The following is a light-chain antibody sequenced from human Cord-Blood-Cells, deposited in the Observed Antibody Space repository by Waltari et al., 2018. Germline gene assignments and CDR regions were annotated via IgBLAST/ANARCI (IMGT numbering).Light chain of an antibody. Sequence: QSALPQPASVSGSPGQSITISCTGTSSDVGGYNYVSWYQQHPGKAPKLMIYDVSNRPSGVSNRFSGSKSGNTASLTISGLQAEDEADYYCSSYTSSSTYVFGTGTTVTVL. CDR1: SSDVGGYNY. CDR2: DVS. CDR3: SSYTSSSTYV. V-gene: IGLV2-14*01. J-gene: IGLJ1*01.